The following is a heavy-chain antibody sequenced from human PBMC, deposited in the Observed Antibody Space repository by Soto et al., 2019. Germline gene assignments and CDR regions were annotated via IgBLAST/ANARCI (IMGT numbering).Heavy chain of an antibody. J-gene: IGHJ4*02. V-gene: IGHV4-31*03. Sequence: QVQLQESGPGLVKPSQTLSLTCSVSGESISSGGYYWSWIRHHPGKGLEWIGYIYDSESAYYNPSLKRRVTNAMDTSKNHFAMRLSSVTAADTAVYYCARASSSSSAADYWGQGTLATVSS. D-gene: IGHD6-6*01. CDR1: GESISSGGYY. CDR2: IYDSESA. CDR3: ARASSSSSAADY.